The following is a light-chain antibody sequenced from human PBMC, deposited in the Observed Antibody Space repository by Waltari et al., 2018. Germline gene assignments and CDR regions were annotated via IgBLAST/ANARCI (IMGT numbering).Light chain of an antibody. Sequence: QPPSASGTPGQRVTISCSGSSSNIGSNTVNWYQQLPGTAPKLLIYSNNQRPSGVPDRFSGSKSGTSASLAISGLQSEDEADYYCAAWDDSLNGWVFGGGTKLTVL. V-gene: IGLV1-44*01. J-gene: IGLJ3*02. CDR2: SNN. CDR3: AAWDDSLNGWV. CDR1: SSNIGSNT.